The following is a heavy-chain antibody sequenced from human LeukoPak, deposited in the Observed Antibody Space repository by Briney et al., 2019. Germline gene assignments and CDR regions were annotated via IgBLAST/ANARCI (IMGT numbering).Heavy chain of an antibody. J-gene: IGHJ4*02. Sequence: GGCLRLSCAASGFTFNSYSINLVRQAPGKGLEWVSSISSSSSYIYYADSVKGRFTISRDKDKNSLYLQMNSLRAEETAVYSLTRGLVGATGQKNEYWGQGTLVTVSS. V-gene: IGHV3-21*01. CDR2: ISSSSSYI. CDR1: GFTFNSYS. CDR3: TRGLVGATGQKNEY. D-gene: IGHD1-26*01.